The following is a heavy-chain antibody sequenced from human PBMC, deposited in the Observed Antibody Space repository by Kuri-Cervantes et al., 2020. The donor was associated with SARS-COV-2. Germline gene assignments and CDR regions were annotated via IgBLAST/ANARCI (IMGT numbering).Heavy chain of an antibody. D-gene: IGHD6-13*01. Sequence: ESLKISCAASGFTFDDYAMRWIRQPPGKGLEWIGYIYYSGSTSYNPSLKSRVTISVDTSKKQLSLKLSSVTAADTAVYYCARTIAAAPPYYYYYGMDVWGQGTTATVSS. CDR3: ARTIAAAPPYYYYYGMDV. V-gene: IGHV4-59*01. CDR2: IYYSGST. CDR1: GFTFDDYA. J-gene: IGHJ6*02.